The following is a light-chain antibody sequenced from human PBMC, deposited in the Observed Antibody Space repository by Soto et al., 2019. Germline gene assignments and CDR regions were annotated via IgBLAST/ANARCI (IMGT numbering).Light chain of an antibody. CDR1: QSVSSN. CDR3: QQHNNWPPWT. Sequence: EIVMTQSPATLSVSPGERATLSCRASQSVSSNLAWYQQKPGQAPRLLMYGASTRATGIPDRFSGSGSETEFTLTISSLHSEDFAVYYCQQHNNWPPWTFGQGTKVEIK. CDR2: GAS. V-gene: IGKV3-15*01. J-gene: IGKJ1*01.